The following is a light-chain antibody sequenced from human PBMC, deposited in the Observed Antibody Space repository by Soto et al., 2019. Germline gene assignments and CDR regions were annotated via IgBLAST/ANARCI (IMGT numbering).Light chain of an antibody. J-gene: IGKJ1*01. V-gene: IGKV1-6*01. Sequence: AIQMTQSPSSLSASVGDRVTITCWASQDIRNDLGWYQQKPGKAPKLLIYAASSLQSGVPSRFSGSGSGTDFTLTISSLQPEDFADYYCLQDYNNPPTFGQGTKVEIK. CDR3: LQDYNNPPT. CDR1: QDIRND. CDR2: AAS.